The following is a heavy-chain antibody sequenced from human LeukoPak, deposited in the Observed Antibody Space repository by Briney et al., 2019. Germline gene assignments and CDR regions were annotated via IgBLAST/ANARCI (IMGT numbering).Heavy chain of an antibody. V-gene: IGHV4-34*01. D-gene: IGHD4-23*01. J-gene: IGHJ3*02. Sequence: SETLSLTCAVYGGSFSGYYWSWIRQPPGKGLGWIGEINHSGSTNYNPSLKSRVTISVDTSKNQFSLKLSSVTAADTAVYYCALVVTLANGDAFDIWGQGTMVTVSS. CDR2: INHSGST. CDR3: ALVVTLANGDAFDI. CDR1: GGSFSGYY.